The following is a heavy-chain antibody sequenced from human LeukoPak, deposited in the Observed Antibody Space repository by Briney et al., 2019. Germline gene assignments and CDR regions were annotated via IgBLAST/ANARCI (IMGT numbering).Heavy chain of an antibody. D-gene: IGHD3-9*01. V-gene: IGHV3-30*03. Sequence: GRSLRLSCAASGFIFSNYGMHWVRQAPGKGLEWVAIISYDGSYKYYVDSVKGRFTISRDNSKNTLFLQMNSLRAEDTAVYYCARESRGYDILTGKYHRGYYSYYMDVWGKGTTVTVSS. J-gene: IGHJ6*03. CDR2: ISYDGSYK. CDR1: GFIFSNYG. CDR3: ARESRGYDILTGKYHRGYYSYYMDV.